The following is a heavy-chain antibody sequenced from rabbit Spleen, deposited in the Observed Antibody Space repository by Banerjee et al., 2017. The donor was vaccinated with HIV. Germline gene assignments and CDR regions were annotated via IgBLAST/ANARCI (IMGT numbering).Heavy chain of an antibody. D-gene: IGHD8-1*01. Sequence: QTLEESGGDLVKPGASLTLTSTASGFDLSNYYYIYWVRQAPGKGLEWIGCIYTGGSGGIYYASWARGRLTISKTSSTTVTLQMTSLTVADTATYFCARDTGSSFSSYGMDLWGPGTLVTVS. CDR3: ARDTGSSFSSYGMDL. J-gene: IGHJ6*01. V-gene: IGHV1S40*01. CDR2: IYTGGSGGI. CDR1: GFDLSNYYY.